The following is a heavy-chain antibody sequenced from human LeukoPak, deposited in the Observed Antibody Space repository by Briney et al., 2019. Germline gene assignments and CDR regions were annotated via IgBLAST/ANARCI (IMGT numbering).Heavy chain of an antibody. CDR1: GFSFSTYG. CDR2: ISYDGSKQ. Sequence: GGSLRLSCAASGFSFSTYGMFWVRQAPGKGLEWVGVISYDGSKQYYADSVKGRFTISRDNSKNTLYLQMDSLRAEDTAVYYCAKIGYYYDSSGLIFDYWGQGTLVTVSS. V-gene: IGHV3-33*06. D-gene: IGHD3-22*01. CDR3: AKIGYYYDSSGLIFDY. J-gene: IGHJ4*02.